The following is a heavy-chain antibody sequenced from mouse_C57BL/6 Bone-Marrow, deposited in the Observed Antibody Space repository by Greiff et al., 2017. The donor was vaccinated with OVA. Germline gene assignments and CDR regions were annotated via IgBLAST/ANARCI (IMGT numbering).Heavy chain of an antibody. CDR3: VRQLRLLGFAY. CDR1: GFSFNTYA. V-gene: IGHV10-1*01. D-gene: IGHD3-2*02. J-gene: IGHJ3*01. Sequence: GGGLVQPKGSLKLSCAASGFSFNTYAMNWVRQAPGKGLEWVARIRSKSNNYATYYADSVKDRFTISRDDSESMLYLQMNNLKTEDTAMYYCVRQLRLLGFAYWGQGTLVTVSA. CDR2: IRSKSNNYAT.